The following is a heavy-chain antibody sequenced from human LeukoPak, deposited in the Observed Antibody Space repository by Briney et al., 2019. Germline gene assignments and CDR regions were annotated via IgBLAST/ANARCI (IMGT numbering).Heavy chain of an antibody. CDR3: ARDDGSGSPFDY. D-gene: IGHD3-10*01. V-gene: IGHV3-33*01. Sequence: GRSLRLSCAASGFTFSSYGMHWVRQAPGKGLEWVAVIWYDGSSKYYADSVKGRFTISRDNSKNTLYLQMNSLRAEDTAVYYCARDDGSGSPFDYWGQGTLVTVSS. CDR2: IWYDGSSK. CDR1: GFTFSSYG. J-gene: IGHJ4*02.